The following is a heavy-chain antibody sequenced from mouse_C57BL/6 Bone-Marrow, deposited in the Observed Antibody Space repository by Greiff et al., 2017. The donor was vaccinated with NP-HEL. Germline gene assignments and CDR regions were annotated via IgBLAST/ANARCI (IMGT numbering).Heavy chain of an antibody. CDR1: GFTFSDYY. CDR2: INYDGSST. Sequence: EVQRVESEGGLVQPGSSMKLSCTTSGFTFSDYYMARVRQVPEKGLDWVANINYDGSSTYYLDSLKSRFIISRDNAKNILYLQMSSLKSEDTATYYCAREGGLRRRTYAMDYWGQGTSVTVSS. J-gene: IGHJ4*01. V-gene: IGHV5-16*01. CDR3: AREGGLRRRTYAMDY. D-gene: IGHD2-4*01.